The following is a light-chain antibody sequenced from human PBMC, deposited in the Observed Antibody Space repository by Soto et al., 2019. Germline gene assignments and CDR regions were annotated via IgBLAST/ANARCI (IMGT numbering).Light chain of an antibody. CDR3: QQSFTTPLT. Sequence: DIQMTQSPSSLSASVGDRVTITCRASQNIGRFLNWHQQKPGKAPNVLINVASTLRSGVPSRFSGSGSGTDFNLTINSLQPEDFVTYFCQQSFTTPLTFGGGTKVDIK. J-gene: IGKJ4*01. CDR2: VAS. V-gene: IGKV1-39*01. CDR1: QNIGRF.